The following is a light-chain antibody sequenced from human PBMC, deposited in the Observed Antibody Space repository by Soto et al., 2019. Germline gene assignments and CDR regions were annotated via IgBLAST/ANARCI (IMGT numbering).Light chain of an antibody. CDR3: DSSRSSRAYV. CDR2: EVS. CDR1: SSDVGGYNY. Sequence: QSALTQPASVSGSPGQSITISCTGTSSDVGGYNYVSWYQQQAGKAPKLIIHEVSNRPSGVSNRFSGSKSGNTASLTISGLQAEDEAAYYCDSSRSSRAYVFGIGTKVTVL. J-gene: IGLJ1*01. V-gene: IGLV2-14*01.